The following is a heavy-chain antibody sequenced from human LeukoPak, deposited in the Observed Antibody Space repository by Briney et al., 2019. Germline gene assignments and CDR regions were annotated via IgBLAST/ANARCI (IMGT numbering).Heavy chain of an antibody. V-gene: IGHV3-11*01. CDR3: ARGHYEMDV. J-gene: IGHJ6*02. Sequence: GGSLRLSCGASGFTFSDYYMTWIRQSPQKGLEWISHITIGVGATYYADSVKGRFTISRDNAKKLLYLEMNSLRAEDTAVYYCARGHYEMDVWGLGTTVTVSS. CDR1: GFTFSDYY. CDR2: ITIGVGAT.